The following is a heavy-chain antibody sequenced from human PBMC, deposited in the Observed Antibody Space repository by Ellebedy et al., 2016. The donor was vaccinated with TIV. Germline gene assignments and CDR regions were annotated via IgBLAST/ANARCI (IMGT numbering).Heavy chain of an antibody. J-gene: IGHJ4*02. Sequence: PGGSLRLSCAASGFTSSSCAMTWVRQAPGKGLEWVSAISGSGGSTYYADSVKGRFTISRDNAKNSLYLQMNSLRAEDTAVYYCTRDVGYVAGTGGYWGQGTLVTVSS. D-gene: IGHD6-19*01. CDR1: GFTSSSCA. CDR2: ISGSGGST. V-gene: IGHV3-23*01. CDR3: TRDVGYVAGTGGY.